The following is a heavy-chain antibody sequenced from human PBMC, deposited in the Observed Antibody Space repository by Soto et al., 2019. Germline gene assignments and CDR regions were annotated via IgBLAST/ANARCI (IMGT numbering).Heavy chain of an antibody. J-gene: IGHJ6*02. CDR1: GYMFTSGG. CDR2: ISAYNGNT. CDR3: ARDAFCGGAPRCGGMDV. V-gene: IGHV1-18*01. Sequence: XSVKFSCKTSGYMFTSGGISWVRQAPGQGLEWMGRISAYNGNTDYAQKFRGRVTLTTDTSTSTAYMELRSLRSDDTAVYYCARDAFCGGAPRCGGMDVWGQGPTVTVSS. D-gene: IGHD2-21*01.